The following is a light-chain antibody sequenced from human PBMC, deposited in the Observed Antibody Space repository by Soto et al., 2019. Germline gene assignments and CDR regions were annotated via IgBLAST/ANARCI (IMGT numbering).Light chain of an antibody. V-gene: IGLV1-40*01. J-gene: IGLJ1*01. CDR1: SSNIGAGYD. CDR3: QSYDSSLSGYV. Sequence: QSVLTRPPSVSGAPGQRVTISCTGSSSNIGAGYDVHWYQQLPGTAPKLLIYGNSNRPSGVPDRFSGSKSGTSVSLAITGLQADDQADHYCQSYDSSLSGYVFGTGTKVTVL. CDR2: GNS.